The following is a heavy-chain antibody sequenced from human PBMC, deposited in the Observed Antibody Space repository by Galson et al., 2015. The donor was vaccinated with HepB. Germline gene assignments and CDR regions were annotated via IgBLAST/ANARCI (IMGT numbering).Heavy chain of an antibody. V-gene: IGHV3-30*04. D-gene: IGHD2-21*01. CDR3: ARSRGGHFGNWFAP. CDR1: GFTFSYYA. Sequence: SLRLSCAASGFTFSYYAMSWVRQAPGKGLEWVTMISNDGNKKYYADSVKGRFTISRDNSKNMLFLQMNSLRPEDTAVYSCARSRGGHFGNWFAPWGQGTLVTVSS. J-gene: IGHJ5*02. CDR2: ISNDGNKK.